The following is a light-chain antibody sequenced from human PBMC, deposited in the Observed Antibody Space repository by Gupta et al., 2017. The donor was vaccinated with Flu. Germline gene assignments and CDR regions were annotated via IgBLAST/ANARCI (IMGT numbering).Light chain of an antibody. V-gene: IGLV1-44*01. CDR3: AAWDDSLNGLVV. J-gene: IGLJ2*01. Sequence: QSVLTQPPSASGTPGQRVTIPCSGSRSNIGSNTVTWYQQLPGTAPKLLIYSNNQRPSGVPDRFSGSKSGTSASLAISGLQSEDEADYYCAAWDDSLNGLVVFGGGTKLTVL. CDR1: RSNIGSNT. CDR2: SNN.